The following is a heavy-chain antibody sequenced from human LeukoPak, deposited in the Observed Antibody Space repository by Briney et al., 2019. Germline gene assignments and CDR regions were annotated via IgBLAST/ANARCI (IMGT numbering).Heavy chain of an antibody. CDR3: AIARGYSYGQPDYYFDY. V-gene: IGHV1-18*01. CDR1: GYTFTSYG. CDR2: ISAYNGNT. D-gene: IGHD5-18*01. Sequence: ASVKVSCKASGYTFTSYGISWVRQAPGQGLEWMGRISAYNGNTNYAQKLQGRVTMTTDTSTSTAYMELRSLRSDDTAVYYCAIARGYSYGQPDYYFDYWGQGTLVTVSS. J-gene: IGHJ4*02.